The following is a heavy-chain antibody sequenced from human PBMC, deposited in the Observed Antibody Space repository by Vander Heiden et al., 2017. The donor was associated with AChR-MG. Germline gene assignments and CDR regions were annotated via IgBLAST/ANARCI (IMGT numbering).Heavy chain of an antibody. CDR3: ARGLVGTMVRGVIKRSGMDV. CDR2: INHSGST. CDR1: GGSFSGYY. Sequence: QVQLQQWGAGLLKPSETLSLTCAVYGGSFSGYYWGWIRQPPGKGLEWIGEINHSGSTNYNPSLKRRVTISVDTSKNQFSLKLSAVTAADTAVYYCARGLVGTMVRGVIKRSGMDVWGQGTTVTVSS. J-gene: IGHJ6*02. V-gene: IGHV4-34*01. D-gene: IGHD3-10*01.